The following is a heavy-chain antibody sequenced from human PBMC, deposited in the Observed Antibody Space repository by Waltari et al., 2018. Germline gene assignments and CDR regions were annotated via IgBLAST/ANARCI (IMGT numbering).Heavy chain of an antibody. CDR1: GGTFSRYA. D-gene: IGHD6-19*01. CDR3: ASSGCYGIYFDY. Sequence: QVQLVQSGAAVQKPGSSVKVSCKASGGTFSRYAISWVRQDPGQGLEWMGGLILILCTAHYAQKCQGRVTITADESTSTADMELGSLRSEDTAVYYCASSGCYGIYFDYWGQGTLVTVSS. J-gene: IGHJ4*02. CDR2: LILILCTA. V-gene: IGHV1-69*01.